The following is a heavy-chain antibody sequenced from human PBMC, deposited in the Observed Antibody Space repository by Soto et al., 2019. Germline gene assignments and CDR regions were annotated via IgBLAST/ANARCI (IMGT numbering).Heavy chain of an antibody. J-gene: IGHJ4*02. V-gene: IGHV4-39*01. CDR1: CGSINSSSYY. CDR2: IYYSGST. Sequence: SETLSPTCTVSCGSINSSSYYWGWVRQPPGKGLGWIGSIYYSGSTYYNPSLKSRVTISVDTSKNQFSLKLSSVTAADTAVYYCARRQSSSWYGLWGQGTLVTVSS. D-gene: IGHD6-13*01. CDR3: ARRQSSSWYGL.